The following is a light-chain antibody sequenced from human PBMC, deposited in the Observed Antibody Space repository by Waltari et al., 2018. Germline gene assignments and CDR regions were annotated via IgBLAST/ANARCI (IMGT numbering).Light chain of an antibody. Sequence: EVVLTPSPATLSVSPGERATLSCRARTDVNNKLAWYQQKPGQAPRLLFSDATTRAAGIPARFRGSGSGTDFTLTISSLQSEDFAIYFCQQYNDWPPGTFGPGTKVDFK. CDR3: QQYNDWPPGT. V-gene: IGKV3-15*01. CDR1: TDVNNK. J-gene: IGKJ1*01. CDR2: DAT.